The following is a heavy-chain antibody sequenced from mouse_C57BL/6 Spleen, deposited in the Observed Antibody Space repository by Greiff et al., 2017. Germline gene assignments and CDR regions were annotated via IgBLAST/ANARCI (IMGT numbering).Heavy chain of an antibody. D-gene: IGHD1-1*01. J-gene: IGHJ2*01. V-gene: IGHV5-17*01. CDR2: ISSGSSTI. Sequence: EVKLVESGGGLVKPGGSLKLSCAASGFTFSDYGMHWVRQAPEKGLEWVAYISSGSSTIYYADTVKGRFTISRDNAKNTLFLQMTSLRSEDTAMYYCARGRFPYGSSPYFDDWGQGTTLTVSS. CDR3: ARGRFPYGSSPYFDD. CDR1: GFTFSDYG.